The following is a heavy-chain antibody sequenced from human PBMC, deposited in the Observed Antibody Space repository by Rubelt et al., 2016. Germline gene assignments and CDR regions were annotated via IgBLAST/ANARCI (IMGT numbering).Heavy chain of an antibody. D-gene: IGHD4-17*01. CDR2: IRGSNGDT. J-gene: IGHJ6*02. CDR3: VRDKGFGDHGMDV. V-gene: IGHV1-18*01. CDR1: GYTFTSYG. Sequence: QVQLVQSGAEGKKPGASVKVSCKASGYTFTSYGMSWVRQAPGQGLEWMGWIRGSNGDTNYEQKLQGRVTVTTDTSTSTAYMELRSLRSDDTAVYYCVRDKGFGDHGMDVWRQGTTVTVSS.